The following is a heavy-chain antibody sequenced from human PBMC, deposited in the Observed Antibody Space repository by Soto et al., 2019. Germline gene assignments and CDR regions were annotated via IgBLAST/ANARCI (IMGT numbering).Heavy chain of an antibody. CDR2: IYYSGST. CDR1: GGSISSYY. J-gene: IGHJ6*03. Sequence: SLTCTVSGGSISSYYWSWFRQPPGKGLEWIGYIYYSGSTNYNPSLKSRVTISVDTSKNQFSLKLSSVTAADTAVYYCARVGHSSSWYGPYYYYYYMDVWGKGTTVTVSS. V-gene: IGHV4-59*13. CDR3: ARVGHSSSWYGPYYYYYYMDV. D-gene: IGHD6-13*01.